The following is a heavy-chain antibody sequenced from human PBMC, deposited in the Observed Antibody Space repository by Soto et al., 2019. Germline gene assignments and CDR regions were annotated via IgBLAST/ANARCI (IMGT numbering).Heavy chain of an antibody. Sequence: QVQLVESGGGVVQPGRSLRLSCAASGFSFSSYGMHWVRQAPGKGLEWVEVISDDGRDKYHADSVKGRFTISRDNSKNTLYLQMNSLRAEDTAVYFCAKDSGRGSADYYFDYWGQGTLVTVSS. J-gene: IGHJ4*02. CDR2: ISDDGRDK. CDR3: AKDSGRGSADYYFDY. D-gene: IGHD3-10*01. CDR1: GFSFSSYG. V-gene: IGHV3-30*18.